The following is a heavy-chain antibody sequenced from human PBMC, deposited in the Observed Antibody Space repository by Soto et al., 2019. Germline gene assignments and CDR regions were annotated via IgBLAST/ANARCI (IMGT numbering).Heavy chain of an antibody. CDR3: AKDTDGSPFDY. D-gene: IGHD4-4*01. CDR1: GFTFSSYG. CDR2: ISYDGSNK. V-gene: IGHV3-30*18. J-gene: IGHJ4*02. Sequence: GGSLRLSCAASGFTFSSYGMHWVRQAPGKGLEWVAVISYDGSNKYYADSVKGRFTISRDNSKNTLYPQMNSLRAEDTAVYYCAKDTDGSPFDYWGQGTLVTVSS.